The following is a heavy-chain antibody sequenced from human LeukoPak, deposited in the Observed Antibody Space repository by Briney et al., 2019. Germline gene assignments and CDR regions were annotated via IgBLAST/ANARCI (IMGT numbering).Heavy chain of an antibody. Sequence: GASVKVPCKASGYTFTNFYMHWVRQAPGQGLEWMGLIHPSDGDTKYAQEFQDRVTMTRDTSTSTVYMELSSLRFEDTAVYYCATYTQSGAQGISDYWGQGTLVTVSS. D-gene: IGHD3-10*01. V-gene: IGHV1-46*01. CDR1: GYTFTNFY. J-gene: IGHJ4*02. CDR3: ATYTQSGAQGISDY. CDR2: IHPSDGDT.